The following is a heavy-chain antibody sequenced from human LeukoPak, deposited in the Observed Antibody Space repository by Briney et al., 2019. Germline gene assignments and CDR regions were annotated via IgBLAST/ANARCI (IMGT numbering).Heavy chain of an antibody. Sequence: PGGSLRLSCAASGFTFSTYNMNWGRQAPGKGLEWVSYISSSSGTIYYADSVQGRFTISRDNAKNSLYLQMNSLRAEDTAVYYCARRLTASGKHYFDYWGQGTLVTVSS. D-gene: IGHD6-13*01. CDR3: ARRLTASGKHYFDY. J-gene: IGHJ4*02. V-gene: IGHV3-48*01. CDR1: GFTFSTYN. CDR2: ISSSSGTI.